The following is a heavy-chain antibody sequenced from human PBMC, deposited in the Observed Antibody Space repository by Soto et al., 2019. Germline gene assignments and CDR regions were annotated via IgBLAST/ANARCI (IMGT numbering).Heavy chain of an antibody. D-gene: IGHD2-2*01. CDR1: GFTFSSYW. J-gene: IGHJ4*02. CDR3: AREGLGYCSSTSCYALDY. CDR2: INSDGSST. V-gene: IGHV3-74*01. Sequence: PGGSLRLSCAASGFTFSSYWMHWVRQAPGKGLVWVSRINSDGSSTSYADSVKGRFTISRDNAKNTLYLQMNSLRAEDTAVYYCAREGLGYCSSTSCYALDYWGQGTLVTVSS.